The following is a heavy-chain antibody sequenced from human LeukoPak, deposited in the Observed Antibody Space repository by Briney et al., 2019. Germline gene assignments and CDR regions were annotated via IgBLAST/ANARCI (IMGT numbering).Heavy chain of an antibody. CDR3: ARDLEYGSSSGLGI. CDR2: ISNSGSSI. CDR1: GFTFSGYR. V-gene: IGHV3-48*02. Sequence: GGSLRFSCAASGFTFSGYRMNWVRQAPGKGLEWVSYISNSGSSIYYAESVKGRFTISRDNAKNSLYLQMNSLRDGDTAVYYCARDLEYGSSSGLGIWGQGTLVTVSS. D-gene: IGHD6-6*01. J-gene: IGHJ4*02.